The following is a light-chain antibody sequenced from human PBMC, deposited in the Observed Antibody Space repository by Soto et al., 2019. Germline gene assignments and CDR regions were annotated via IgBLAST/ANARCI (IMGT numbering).Light chain of an antibody. J-gene: IGKJ2*01. CDR1: QSVSSSF. CDR2: AAS. CDR3: QQYGSSPPLYT. Sequence: EIVLTQSPGTLSLSPGERATLSCRASQSVSSSFLTWYPQKPGQAPRVLIYAASNRATGIPDRFSGSGTGTDFTLTINRLDPEDSAVYYCQQYGSSPPLYTFGQGTKLEIK. V-gene: IGKV3-20*01.